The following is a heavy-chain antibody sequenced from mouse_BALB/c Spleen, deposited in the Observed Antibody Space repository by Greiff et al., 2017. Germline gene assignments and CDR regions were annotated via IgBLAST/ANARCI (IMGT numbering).Heavy chain of an antibody. CDR1: GYTFTNYW. V-gene: IGHV1-63*02. CDR3: ARSGYYGLDY. J-gene: IGHJ2*01. D-gene: IGHD1-1*01. Sequence: VKLQESGAELVRPGTSVKISCKASGYTFTNYWLGWVKQRPGHGLEWIGDIYPGGGYTNYNEKFKGKATLTADTSSSTAYMQLSSLTSEDSAVYFCARSGYYGLDYWGQGTTLTVSS. CDR2: IYPGGGYT.